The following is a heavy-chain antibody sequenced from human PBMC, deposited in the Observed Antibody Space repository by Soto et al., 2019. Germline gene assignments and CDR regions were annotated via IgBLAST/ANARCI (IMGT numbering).Heavy chain of an antibody. CDR1: GGSFSGYY. V-gene: IGHV4-34*01. D-gene: IGHD3-10*01. CDR2: INHSGST. Sequence: PSETLSLTCAVYGGSFSGYYWSWIRQPPGKGLEWIGEINHSGSTNYNPSLKSRVTISVDTSKNQFSLKLSSVTAADTAVYYCARGRITMVRGRDYFDYWGQGILVNVSS. CDR3: ARGRITMVRGRDYFDY. J-gene: IGHJ4*02.